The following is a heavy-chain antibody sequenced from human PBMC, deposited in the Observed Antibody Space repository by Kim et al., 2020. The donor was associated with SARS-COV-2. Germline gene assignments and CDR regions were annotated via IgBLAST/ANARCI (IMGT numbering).Heavy chain of an antibody. Sequence: AASVKGRFTISRENSKNTLYLQMNSLRAEDTAVYYCAKETLAAAEGGMDVWGQGTTVTVSS. J-gene: IGHJ6*02. V-gene: IGHV3-23*01. CDR3: AKETLAAAEGGMDV. D-gene: IGHD6-13*01.